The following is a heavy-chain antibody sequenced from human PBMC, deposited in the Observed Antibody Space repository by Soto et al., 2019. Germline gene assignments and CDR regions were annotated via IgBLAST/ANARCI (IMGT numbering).Heavy chain of an antibody. CDR3: ARDSEIPGTTTPDHY. D-gene: IGHD1-20*01. CDR1: GYTFTSYY. V-gene: IGHV1-46*03. Sequence: GASVKVSCKASGYTFTSYYIHWVRQAPGQGLEWMGIINPSGGSTSYAQKFQGRVTMTRDTSTSTVYMELSSLRSEDTAVYYCARDSEIPGTTTPDHYWGQAPLVTVSS. J-gene: IGHJ4*02. CDR2: INPSGGST.